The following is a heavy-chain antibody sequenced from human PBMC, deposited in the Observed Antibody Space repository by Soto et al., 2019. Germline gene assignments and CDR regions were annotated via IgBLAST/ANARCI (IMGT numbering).Heavy chain of an antibody. Sequence: PSETLSLTCGIYGGSFNGYYWSWIRQPPGKGLEWIGEINHRGSTNYNPSLKSRVTIPVDTSKNQFSLKVSSVTAADTAVYYCARGVVVVPAAVSPDYNYRDVGGKGTTVTLPS. V-gene: IGHV4-34*01. CDR2: INHRGST. CDR1: GGSFNGYY. J-gene: IGHJ6*03. CDR3: ARGVVVVPAAVSPDYNYRDV. D-gene: IGHD2-2*01.